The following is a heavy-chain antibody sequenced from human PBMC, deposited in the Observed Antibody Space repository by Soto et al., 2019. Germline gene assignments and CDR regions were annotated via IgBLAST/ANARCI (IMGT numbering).Heavy chain of an antibody. Sequence: QAQLVESGGGVVQPGRSLRLSCAASAFTFSSYRIHWVRQAPGKGLDWVAVISYDASDKYYADSVKGRFTISRDNSKNTLYLQMNSLRAEDTAVYYCVKERYGQLWLEDYGMDVWGQGTTVTVSS. CDR3: VKERYGQLWLEDYGMDV. CDR2: ISYDASDK. J-gene: IGHJ6*02. CDR1: AFTFSSYR. V-gene: IGHV3-30*18. D-gene: IGHD5-18*01.